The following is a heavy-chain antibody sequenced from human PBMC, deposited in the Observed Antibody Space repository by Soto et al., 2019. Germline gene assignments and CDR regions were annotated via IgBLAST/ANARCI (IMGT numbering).Heavy chain of an antibody. CDR1: GFPFTSYG. D-gene: IGHD3-10*01. Sequence: QVQLVESGGGVVQPGRSLRLSCAASGFPFTSYGMHWVGEGPDKGLEWVAIISYDGSDKYYADSVKGPFTISRDNSKNTLYLQMNSLRPEDTALYYCVGGQYYFDYRGQGTLVIVSS. CDR2: ISYDGSDK. CDR3: VGGQYYFDY. J-gene: IGHJ4*02. V-gene: IGHV3-30*03.